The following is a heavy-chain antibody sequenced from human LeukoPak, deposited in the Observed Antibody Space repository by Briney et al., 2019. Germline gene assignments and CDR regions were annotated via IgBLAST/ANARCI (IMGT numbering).Heavy chain of an antibody. J-gene: IGHJ4*02. Sequence: ASVKVSCKASGYTFTSYYMHWVRQAPGQGLEWMGIINPSGGSTSYAQKFQGRVTMTRDTSTSTVYMELSSLRSEDTAVYYCAREPGGLYYYDSSGPEEALDYWGQGTLVTVSS. CDR2: INPSGGST. CDR1: GYTFTSYY. V-gene: IGHV1-46*01. D-gene: IGHD3-22*01. CDR3: AREPGGLYYYDSSGPEEALDY.